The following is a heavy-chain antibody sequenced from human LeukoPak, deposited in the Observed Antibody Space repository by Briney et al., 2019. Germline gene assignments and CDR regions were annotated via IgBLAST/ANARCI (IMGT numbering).Heavy chain of an antibody. D-gene: IGHD6-13*01. J-gene: IGHJ4*02. Sequence: PSETLSLTCTVSGGSISSGSSYWGWIRQPPGMGLEWIGSSYYSGTTNYNPSLKSRVTISVDTSKNQFSLKVNSVTAADTAVYYCARHNPAAATWSFDYWGQGALVTVSS. V-gene: IGHV4-39*01. CDR3: ARHNPAAATWSFDY. CDR1: GGSISSGSSY. CDR2: SYYSGTT.